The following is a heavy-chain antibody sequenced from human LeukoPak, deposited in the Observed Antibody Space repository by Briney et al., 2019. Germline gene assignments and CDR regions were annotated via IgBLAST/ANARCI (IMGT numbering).Heavy chain of an antibody. J-gene: IGHJ4*02. CDR2: ISGSGGST. D-gene: IGHD3-10*01. V-gene: IGHV3-23*01. CDR1: GFTFSSYA. CDR3: AKLGFFYLDYFDY. Sequence: GGSLRLSCAASGFTFSSYAMSWVRQAPGKGLEWVSAISGSGGSTYYADSVKGRFIISRDNSKNTLYLQMNSLRAEDTAVYYCAKLGFFYLDYFDYWGQGTLVTVSS.